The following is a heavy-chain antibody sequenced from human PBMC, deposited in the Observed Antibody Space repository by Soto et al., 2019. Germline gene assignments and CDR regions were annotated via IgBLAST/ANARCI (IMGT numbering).Heavy chain of an antibody. CDR2: IIPIFGTA. Sequence: QVQLVQSGAEVKKPGSSVKVSCKASGGTFSSYAISWVRQAPGQGLEWMGGIIPIFGTANYAQKFQGRVTITADESTSTAYMELSSLRSEDTAVSYCARNVDTAMVLAYYGMDVWGQGTTVTVSS. J-gene: IGHJ6*02. CDR3: ARNVDTAMVLAYYGMDV. D-gene: IGHD5-18*01. V-gene: IGHV1-69*12. CDR1: GGTFSSYA.